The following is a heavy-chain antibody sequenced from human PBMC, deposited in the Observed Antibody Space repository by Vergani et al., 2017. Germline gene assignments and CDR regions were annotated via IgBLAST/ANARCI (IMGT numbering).Heavy chain of an antibody. CDR2: ISGSGGST. J-gene: IGHJ4*02. CDR1: GFTFSTYA. V-gene: IGHV3-23*01. CDR3: AKGGYCSSTSCYDY. D-gene: IGHD2-2*01. Sequence: EVQLLESGGSLKQPGGSVRLSCAASGFTFSTYAMHWVRQAPGKGLEWVSAISGSGGSTYYADSVKGRFTISRDNSKNTLYLQMNSLRAEDTAVYYCAKGGYCSSTSCYDYWGQGTLVTVSS.